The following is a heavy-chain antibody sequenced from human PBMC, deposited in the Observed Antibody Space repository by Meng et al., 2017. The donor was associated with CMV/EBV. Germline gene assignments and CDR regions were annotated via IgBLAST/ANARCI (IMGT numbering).Heavy chain of an antibody. CDR2: IYHSVNT. V-gene: IGHV4-31*03. CDR3: ARAPPSAPFDY. CDR1: GGSVTSGGYY. Sequence: SETLSLTCTVSGGSVTSGGYYWSWIRQHPGKGLEWIGYIYHSVNTYYNPSLKSRVTISVDTSKNKFSLKLTSVTAADTAVYFCARAPPSAPFDYWGQGTLVTVSS. J-gene: IGHJ4*02.